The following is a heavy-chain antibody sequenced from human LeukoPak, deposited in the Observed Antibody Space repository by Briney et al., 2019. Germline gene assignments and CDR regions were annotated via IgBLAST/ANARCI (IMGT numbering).Heavy chain of an antibody. D-gene: IGHD5-18*01. CDR2: IWNDGSNK. V-gene: IGHV3-33*01. J-gene: IGHJ4*02. CDR1: GFTFSSHG. CDR3: AGSVEAAMLIDY. Sequence: PGRSLRLSCAASGFTFSSHGMHWVRQAPGKGPEWMAVIWNDGSNKYYSDSVKGRFTVSRENSKNTLYLQMNSLRAEDTAVYYCAGSVEAAMLIDYWGQGTLVTVSS.